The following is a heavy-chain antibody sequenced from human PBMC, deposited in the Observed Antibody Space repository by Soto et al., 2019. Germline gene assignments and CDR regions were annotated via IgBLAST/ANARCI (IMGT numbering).Heavy chain of an antibody. CDR3: ARDSGFWSGYYTGGGFVAYYGMDV. CDR2: IYYSGST. V-gene: IGHV4-31*03. CDR1: GGSISSGGYY. D-gene: IGHD3-3*01. Sequence: PSETLSLTCTVSGGSISSGGYYWSWIRQHLGKGLEWIGYIYYSGSTYYNPSLKSRVTISVDTSKNQFSLKLSSVTAADTAVYYCARDSGFWSGYYTGGGFVAYYGMDVWGQGTTVTVSS. J-gene: IGHJ6*02.